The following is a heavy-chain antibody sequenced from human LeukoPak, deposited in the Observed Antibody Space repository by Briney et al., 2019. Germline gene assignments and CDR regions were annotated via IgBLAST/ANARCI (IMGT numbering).Heavy chain of an antibody. D-gene: IGHD5-12*01. CDR1: GFTFSTYW. Sequence: GGSLRLSCAASGFTFSTYWMTWFRQAPGMGLEWVANIKEDGSREYYVDSVKGRFTISRDNAKNSLYLQMDSLTAEDTAVYYCARDSPGYGAYVSWGQGTLVSVSS. CDR3: ARDSPGYGAYVS. CDR2: IKEDGSRE. V-gene: IGHV3-7*01. J-gene: IGHJ1*01.